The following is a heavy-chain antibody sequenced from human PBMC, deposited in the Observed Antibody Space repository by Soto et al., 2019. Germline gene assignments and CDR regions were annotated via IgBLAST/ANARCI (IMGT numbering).Heavy chain of an antibody. V-gene: IGHV3-30-3*01. CDR3: ARPPSRPQLSDAFDI. D-gene: IGHD1-1*01. CDR1: GFTFSSYA. Sequence: GGSLRLSCAASGFTFSSYAMHWVRQAPGKGLEWVAVISYDGSNKYYADSVKGRFTISRDNSKNTLYLQMNSLRAEDTAVYYCARPPSRPQLSDAFDIWGQGTMVT. J-gene: IGHJ3*02. CDR2: ISYDGSNK.